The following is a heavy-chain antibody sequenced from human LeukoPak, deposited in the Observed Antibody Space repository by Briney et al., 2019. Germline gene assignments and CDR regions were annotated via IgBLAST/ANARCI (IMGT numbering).Heavy chain of an antibody. D-gene: IGHD2-15*01. V-gene: IGHV3-23*01. J-gene: IGHJ6*02. CDR3: ANQDQTYYYYGMDV. CDR2: ISGSGGST. Sequence: PGGSLRLSCAASGFTFSSYAMSWVRQAPGKGLEWVSAISGSGGSTYYADSVKGRFTISRDNSKNTLYLQMSSLRAEDTAVYYCANQDQTYYYYGMDVWGQGTTVTVSS. CDR1: GFTFSSYA.